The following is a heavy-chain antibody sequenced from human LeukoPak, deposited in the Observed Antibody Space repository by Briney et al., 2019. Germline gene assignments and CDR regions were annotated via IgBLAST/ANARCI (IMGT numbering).Heavy chain of an antibody. V-gene: IGHV3-64*01. CDR3: ARGREGTIFGVVNFDY. Sequence: GGTLRLSCAASGFTFSSYAMHWVRQAPGKGLEYVSAISSNGGSTYYANSVKGRFTISRDNSKNTLYLQMGSLRAEDMAVYYCARGREGTIFGVVNFDYWGQGTLVTVSS. CDR2: ISSNGGST. J-gene: IGHJ4*02. D-gene: IGHD3-3*01. CDR1: GFTFSSYA.